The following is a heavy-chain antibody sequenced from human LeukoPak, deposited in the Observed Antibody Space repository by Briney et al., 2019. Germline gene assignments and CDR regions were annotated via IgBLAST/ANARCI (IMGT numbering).Heavy chain of an antibody. CDR2: ITSSSSAI. CDR1: GFAFSSYS. J-gene: IGHJ4*02. CDR3: ARKSGSSGYPFDY. D-gene: IGHD3-22*01. Sequence: QPGGSLRLSCAASGFAFSSYSMNWVRQAPGKGLEWVSYITSSSSAIYYADSVKGRFTISRDNAKNSLYLQMNSLRAEDTAVHYCARKSGSSGYPFDYWGQGTVVTVSS. V-gene: IGHV3-48*01.